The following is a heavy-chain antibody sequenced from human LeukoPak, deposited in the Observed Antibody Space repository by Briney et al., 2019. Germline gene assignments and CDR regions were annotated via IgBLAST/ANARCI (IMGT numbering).Heavy chain of an antibody. Sequence: SQTLSLTCTVSGGSISSGGYYWSWIRQPPGKGLEWIGEINHSGSTNYNPSLKSRVTISVDTSRNQFSLKLSSVTAADTAVYYCARERRGSSWQHWGQGTLVTVSS. CDR2: INHSGST. J-gene: IGHJ1*01. V-gene: IGHV4-30-2*01. CDR3: ARERRGSSWQH. CDR1: GGSISSGGYY. D-gene: IGHD6-13*01.